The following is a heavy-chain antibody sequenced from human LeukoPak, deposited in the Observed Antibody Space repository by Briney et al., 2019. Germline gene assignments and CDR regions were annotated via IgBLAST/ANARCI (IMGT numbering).Heavy chain of an antibody. CDR1: GFTFSNYE. Sequence: GGSLRLSCAASGFTFSNYEMNWVRRAPGKGLEWVSYIGSGGGSIYYADSVRGRFTSSRDNAKKSLFLQMNSLRVEDTAVYYCARDDYGGTFDAFDIWGQGAMVTVSS. D-gene: IGHD4-17*01. CDR3: ARDDYGGTFDAFDI. CDR2: IGSGGGSI. J-gene: IGHJ3*02. V-gene: IGHV3-48*03.